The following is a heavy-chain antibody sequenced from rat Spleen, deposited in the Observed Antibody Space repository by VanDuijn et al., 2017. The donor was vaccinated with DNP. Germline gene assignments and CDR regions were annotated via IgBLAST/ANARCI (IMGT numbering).Heavy chain of an antibody. CDR3: ARHRTIAAIFDY. Sequence: EVQLVESGGDLVQPGRSMTVSCAVSGFTFSNSDMAWVRQAPTKGLEWVASISTVGDNAYYRDSVKGRFTISRDNAKNTQYLQMDSLRSEDTATYYCARHRTIAAIFDYWGHGVMVTVSS. D-gene: IGHD1-2*01. V-gene: IGHV5S13*01. CDR1: GFTFSNSD. CDR2: ISTVGDNA. J-gene: IGHJ2*01.